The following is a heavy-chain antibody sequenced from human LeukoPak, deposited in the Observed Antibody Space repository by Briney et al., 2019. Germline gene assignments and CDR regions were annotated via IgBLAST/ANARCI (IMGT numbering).Heavy chain of an antibody. V-gene: IGHV4-30-2*01. J-gene: IGHJ4*02. D-gene: IGHD5-18*01. CDR2: IYHSGRT. Sequence: SETLSLTCAVSGGSISSGDYSWSWLRQPPGKGLEWIGYIYHSGRTFYNPSLKSRVTISVDTSKNQISLEVTSVTAADTAVYYCARDGGYGHYDYWGRGTLVTVPS. CDR3: ARDGGYGHYDY. CDR1: GGSISSGDYS.